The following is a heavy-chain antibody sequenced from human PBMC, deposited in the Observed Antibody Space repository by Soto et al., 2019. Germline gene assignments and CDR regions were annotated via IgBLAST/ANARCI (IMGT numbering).Heavy chain of an antibody. Sequence: SETLSLTCSVSGGSVSGGSFHWSWIRQPPGKGLEWIGYIYYTGSTNYNPSLKSRVSISIDASKKQFTLKLTSVTAADTAVYYCGRLGGRFYEFWRGSHINFWGQGTLVNVSS. D-gene: IGHD3-3*01. CDR3: GRLGGRFYEFWRGSHINF. V-gene: IGHV4-61*01. CDR1: GGSVSGGSFH. CDR2: IYYTGST. J-gene: IGHJ4*02.